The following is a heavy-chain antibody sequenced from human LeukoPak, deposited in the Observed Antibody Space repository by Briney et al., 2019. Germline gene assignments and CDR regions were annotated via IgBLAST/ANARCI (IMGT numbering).Heavy chain of an antibody. D-gene: IGHD3/OR15-3a*01. CDR3: ARLILGWLDHFDS. Sequence: SETLSLTCTVSGGSITGHYWSWIRQPPGKGLEWIGYMYDTGSPNYNPSLKSRVTISVDPSRNQFSLKLSSVTAADTAVYYCARLILGWLDHFDSWGQGALVTVSS. CDR1: GGSITGHY. CDR2: MYDTGSP. V-gene: IGHV4-59*08. J-gene: IGHJ4*02.